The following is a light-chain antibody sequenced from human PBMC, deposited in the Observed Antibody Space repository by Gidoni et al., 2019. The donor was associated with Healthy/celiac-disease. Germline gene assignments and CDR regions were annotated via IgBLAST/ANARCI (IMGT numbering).Light chain of an antibody. CDR1: KLGDNY. CDR3: QAWDSSTVV. CDR2: QDS. J-gene: IGLJ2*01. Sequence: SYELTQPPSVSVSPGQTASITCTGDKLGDNYACWYQQKQGQSPVLVIYQDSKRPSGSPERFSGSNSGNTAALTISGTQAMDEADYYCQAWDSSTVVFGGGTKLTVL. V-gene: IGLV3-1*01.